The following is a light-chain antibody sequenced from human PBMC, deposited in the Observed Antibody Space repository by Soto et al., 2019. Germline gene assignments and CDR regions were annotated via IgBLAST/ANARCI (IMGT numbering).Light chain of an antibody. V-gene: IGKV3-15*01. CDR3: QQYNNWPTWT. CDR1: QSVSSH. J-gene: IGKJ1*01. CDR2: GAS. Sequence: EIVMTQSPATLSVSPGEGATLSCRASQSVSSHVAWYQQKPGQAPGLLIYGASTRATGIPARFSGSGSGTEFTLTISSLQSEDFAVYYCQQYNNWPTWTFGQGTKVEVK.